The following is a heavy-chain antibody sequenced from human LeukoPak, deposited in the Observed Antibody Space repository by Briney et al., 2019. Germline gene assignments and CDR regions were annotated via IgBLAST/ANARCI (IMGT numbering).Heavy chain of an antibody. J-gene: IGHJ4*02. CDR2: IFYSGST. V-gene: IGHV4-39*07. CDR1: SGSISTSNYY. D-gene: IGHD3-10*01. CDR3: ARAYGSGSYYPYYFDY. Sequence: SETLSLTCTVSSGSISTSNYYWGWVRQPPGKALEWIGNIFYSGSTYYSPSLKSRVTISLDTSRNQFSLKLSSVTAADTAVYYCARAYGSGSYYPYYFDYWGQGTLVTVSS.